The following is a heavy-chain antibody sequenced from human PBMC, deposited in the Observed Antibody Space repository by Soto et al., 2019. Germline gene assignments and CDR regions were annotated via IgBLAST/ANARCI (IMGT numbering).Heavy chain of an antibody. J-gene: IGHJ1*01. CDR3: ATALVEVYYDFWSGYSYAEYLQH. CDR1: GFTFTSSA. V-gene: IGHV1-58*02. D-gene: IGHD3-3*01. CDR2: IVVGSGNT. Sequence: SVKVSCKASGFTFTSSAMQWVRQARGQRLEWIGWIVVGSGNTNYAQKFQERVTITRDMSTSTAYMELSSLRSEDTAVYYCATALVEVYYDFWSGYSYAEYLQHWGQGTLVTVSS.